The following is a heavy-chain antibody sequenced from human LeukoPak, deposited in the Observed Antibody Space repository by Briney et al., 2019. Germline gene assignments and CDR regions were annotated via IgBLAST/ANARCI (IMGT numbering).Heavy chain of an antibody. V-gene: IGHV3-21*01. J-gene: IGHJ6*02. CDR2: ISSSTEYI. D-gene: IGHD1-14*01. CDR1: GFTFTSYR. CDR3: ARNRSSQPPYYYGMDV. Sequence: NAGGSLRLSCAASGFTFTSYRMDWVRQAPGQGLEWVSCISSSTEYIYYADSLKGRFTISRDNAKNSLYLQMNSLRAEDTAVYYCARNRSSQPPYYYGMDVWGQGTTVTVSS.